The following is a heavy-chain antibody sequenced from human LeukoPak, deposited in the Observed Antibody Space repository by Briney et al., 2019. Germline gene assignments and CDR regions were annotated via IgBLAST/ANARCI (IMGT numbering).Heavy chain of an antibody. Sequence: PGGSLRLSCAASGFTFSSYWMSWVRQAPGRGLEWVANIKQDGSEKYYVDSLKGRFTISRDNAKNSLYLQMNSLRAEDTAVYYCAKAGSSWYEYWGQGTLVTVSS. V-gene: IGHV3-7*01. CDR1: GFTFSSYW. CDR3: AKAGSSWYEY. J-gene: IGHJ4*02. D-gene: IGHD6-13*01. CDR2: IKQDGSEK.